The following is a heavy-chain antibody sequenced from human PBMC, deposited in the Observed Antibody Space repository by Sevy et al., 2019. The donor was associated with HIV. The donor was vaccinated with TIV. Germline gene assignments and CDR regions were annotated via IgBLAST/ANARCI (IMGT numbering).Heavy chain of an antibody. D-gene: IGHD6-13*01. V-gene: IGHV3-30-3*01. CDR2: ISYDGSNK. J-gene: IGHJ4*02. Sequence: GGSLRLSCTASGFTFSSYAMHWVRQAPGKGLEWVAVISYDGSNKYYADSVKGRFTISRDNSKNTLYLQMNSLRAEDTAVYYCARDRGSSSLDYWGQGTLVTVSS. CDR1: GFTFSSYA. CDR3: ARDRGSSSLDY.